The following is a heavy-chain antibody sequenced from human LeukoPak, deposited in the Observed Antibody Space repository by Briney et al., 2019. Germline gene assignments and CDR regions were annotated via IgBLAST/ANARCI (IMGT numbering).Heavy chain of an antibody. CDR3: AREDSSGWADFDY. CDR1: GYTLTSYY. Sequence: ASVRVSCKASGYTLTSYYMHWVRQAPGQGLEWMGIINPSGGSTSYAQKFQGRVTMTRDMSTSTVYMELSSLRSEDTAVYYCAREDSSGWADFDYWGQGTLVTVSS. D-gene: IGHD6-19*01. CDR2: INPSGGST. J-gene: IGHJ4*02. V-gene: IGHV1-46*01.